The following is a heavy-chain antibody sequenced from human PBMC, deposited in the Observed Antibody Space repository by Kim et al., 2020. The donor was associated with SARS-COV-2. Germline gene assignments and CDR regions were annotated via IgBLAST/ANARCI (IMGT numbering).Heavy chain of an antibody. CDR3: AKDLPLSYYDILTGYYTRYYYYYGMDV. V-gene: IGHV3-23*01. CDR2: ISGSGGST. D-gene: IGHD3-9*01. J-gene: IGHJ6*02. Sequence: GGSLRLSCAASGFTFSSYAMSWVRQAPGKGLEWVSAISGSGGSTYYADSVKGRFTSSRDKSKNTLHLQMNSLRAEDTALYYCAKDLPLSYYDILTGYYTRYYYYYGMDVWGQGTTVTVSS. CDR1: GFTFSSYA.